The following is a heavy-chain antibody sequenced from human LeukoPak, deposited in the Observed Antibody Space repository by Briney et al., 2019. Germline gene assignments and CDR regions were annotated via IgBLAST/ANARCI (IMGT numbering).Heavy chain of an antibody. CDR3: ARDTYGSGSRFDY. Sequence: PSETLSLTCTVSGGSISSYYWSWIRQPPGKGLEWIGYIYYSGSTNYNPSLKSRVTISVDTSKNQFSLKLSSVTAADTAVYYCARDTYGSGSRFDYWGQGTLVTVSS. D-gene: IGHD3-10*01. CDR2: IYYSGST. V-gene: IGHV4-59*12. J-gene: IGHJ4*02. CDR1: GGSISSYY.